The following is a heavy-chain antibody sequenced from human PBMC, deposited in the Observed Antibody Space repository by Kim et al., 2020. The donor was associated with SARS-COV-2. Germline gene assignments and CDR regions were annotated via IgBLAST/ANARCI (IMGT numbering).Heavy chain of an antibody. CDR1: GGSFSGYY. CDR2: INHSGST. D-gene: IGHD6-19*01. V-gene: IGHV4-34*01. Sequence: SETLSLTCAVYGGSFSGYYWSWIHQPPGKGLEWIGEINHSGSTNYNPSLKSRVTISVDTSKNQFSLKLSSVTAADTAVYYCARHSSIAVAGTLVWDYYYYMDVWGKGTTVTVSS. CDR3: ARHSSIAVAGTLVWDYYYYMDV. J-gene: IGHJ6*03.